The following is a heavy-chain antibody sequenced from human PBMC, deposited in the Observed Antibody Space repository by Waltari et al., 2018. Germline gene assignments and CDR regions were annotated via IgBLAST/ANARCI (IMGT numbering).Heavy chain of an antibody. CDR2: ISGSGGST. J-gene: IGHJ4*02. CDR1: GFTFSSYA. Sequence: EVQLLESGGGLVQPGGSLRLSCAASGFTFSSYAMSWVRQAPGKGLEWVSAISGSGGSTYYADSVKGRFTISRDNSKNTLYLQMNSLRAEDTAVYYCAKDRATVTLRHGYFDYWGQGTLVTVSS. V-gene: IGHV3-23*01. D-gene: IGHD4-17*01. CDR3: AKDRATVTLRHGYFDY.